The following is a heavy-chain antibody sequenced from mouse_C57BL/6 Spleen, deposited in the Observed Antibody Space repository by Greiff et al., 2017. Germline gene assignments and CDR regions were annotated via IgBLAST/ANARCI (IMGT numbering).Heavy chain of an antibody. J-gene: IGHJ4*01. CDR1: GYAFSSYW. D-gene: IGHD2-4*01. V-gene: IGHV1-80*01. CDR3: ARGIYYDSPPSMDY. Sequence: QVQLQQSGAELVKPGASVKISCKASGYAFSSYWMNWVKQRPGKGLEWIGQIYPGDGDTNYNGKFKGKATLTADNSSSTAYMQLSSLTSEDSAVYFCARGIYYDSPPSMDYWGQGTSVTVSS. CDR2: IYPGDGDT.